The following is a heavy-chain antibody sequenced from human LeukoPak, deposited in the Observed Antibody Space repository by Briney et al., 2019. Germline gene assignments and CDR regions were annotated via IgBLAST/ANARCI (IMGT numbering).Heavy chain of an antibody. D-gene: IGHD6-13*01. CDR2: ISSSSSYI. CDR3: ARDPYSSSWLRGDAFDI. Sequence: GGSQRLSCAASGFTFSSYSMNWVRQAPGKGLEWVSSISSSSSYIYYADSVKGRFTISRDNAKNSLYLQMNSLRAEDTAVYYCARDPYSSSWLRGDAFDIWGQGTMVTVSS. CDR1: GFTFSSYS. V-gene: IGHV3-21*01. J-gene: IGHJ3*02.